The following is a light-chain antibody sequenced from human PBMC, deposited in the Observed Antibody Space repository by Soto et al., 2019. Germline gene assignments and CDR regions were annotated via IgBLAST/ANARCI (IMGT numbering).Light chain of an antibody. J-gene: IGKJ4*01. CDR2: DAS. V-gene: IGKV1-13*02. Sequence: IQLTQSPSSLSASVGDRVTITCRAGQDIGSALAWYQQRPGKAPKLLLYDASNLKAGVPSSFSGSGSGTDFALTITILRPEDFATYDCQQFNGFPLTIGGGTKVQIK. CDR3: QQFNGFPLT. CDR1: QDIGSA.